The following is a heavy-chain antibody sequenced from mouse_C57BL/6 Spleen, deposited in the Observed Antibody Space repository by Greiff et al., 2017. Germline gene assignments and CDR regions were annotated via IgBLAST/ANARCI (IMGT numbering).Heavy chain of an antibody. D-gene: IGHD1-1*01. CDR2: INPNNGGT. J-gene: IGHJ4*01. V-gene: IGHV1-26*01. CDR1: GYTFTDYY. CDR3: ARERKLRGAMDY. Sequence: VQLQQSGPELVKPGASVKISCKASGYTFTDYYMNWVKQSHGKSLEWIGDINPNNGGTSYNQKFKGKATLTVDKSSSTAYMELRSLTSEDSAVYYCARERKLRGAMDYWGQGTSVTVSS.